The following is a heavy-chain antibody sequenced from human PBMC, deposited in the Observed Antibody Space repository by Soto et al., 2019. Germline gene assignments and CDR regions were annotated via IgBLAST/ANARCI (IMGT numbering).Heavy chain of an antibody. Sequence: ASVKVSCKASGYTFTSYGISWVRQAPGQGLEWMGWISAYNGNTNYAQKLQGRVTMTTDTSTSTAYMELRSLRSDDTAVYYCARGYCSGGSCYALGNYYYYYMDVWGKGTTVTVSS. CDR2: ISAYNGNT. D-gene: IGHD2-15*01. CDR1: GYTFTSYG. CDR3: ARGYCSGGSCYALGNYYYYYMDV. V-gene: IGHV1-18*01. J-gene: IGHJ6*03.